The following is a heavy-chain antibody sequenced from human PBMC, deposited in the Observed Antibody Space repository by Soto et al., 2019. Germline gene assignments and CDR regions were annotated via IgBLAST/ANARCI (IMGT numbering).Heavy chain of an antibody. CDR2: IYATGTT. Sequence: ETLRVTCTVSGASISGFYWSWIRKSAGKGLEWIGRIYATGTTDYNPSLKSRVMMSVDTSKKQFSLKLRSVTAADTAVYFCVRDGTKTIRYW. D-gene: IGHD1-1*01. CDR1: GASISGFY. V-gene: IGHV4-4*07. CDR3: VRDGTKTIRY. J-gene: IGHJ4*01.